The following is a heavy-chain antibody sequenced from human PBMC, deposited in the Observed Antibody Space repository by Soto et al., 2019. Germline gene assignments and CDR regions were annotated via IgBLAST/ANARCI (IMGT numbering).Heavy chain of an antibody. CDR2: IFYSGTA. D-gene: IGHD3-10*01. J-gene: IGHJ5*02. V-gene: IGHV4-30-4*01. Sequence: TLSLTCTVSGDSISSGNHYWSWIRQPPGEGLEWIGYIFYSGTAYYNPSLKSRPTISVDTSKNQFSLKLSSVTATDTAVYYCARTDYGTAYFDPWGQGSLVTVSS. CDR1: GDSISSGNHY. CDR3: ARTDYGTAYFDP.